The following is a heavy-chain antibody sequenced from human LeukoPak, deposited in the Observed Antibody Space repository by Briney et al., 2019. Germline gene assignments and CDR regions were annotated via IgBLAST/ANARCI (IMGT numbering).Heavy chain of an antibody. CDR3: ARYRDTAMVEESAFDI. V-gene: IGHV1-46*01. D-gene: IGHD5-18*01. CDR1: GYTFTSYY. J-gene: IGHJ3*02. CDR2: INPSGGST. Sequence: GASVKVSCKAPGYTFTSYYMHWVRQAPGQGLEWMGIINPSGGSTSYAQKFQGRVTMTRDTSTSTVYMELSSLRSEDTAVYYCARYRDTAMVEESAFDIWGQGTMVTVSS.